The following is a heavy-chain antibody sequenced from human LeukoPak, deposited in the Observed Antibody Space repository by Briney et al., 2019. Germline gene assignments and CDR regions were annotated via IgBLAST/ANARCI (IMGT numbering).Heavy chain of an antibody. CDR3: VREARGYHYTYFDY. V-gene: IGHV3-13*01. D-gene: IGHD5-18*01. CDR2: VSSGFHA. J-gene: IGHJ4*02. CDR1: GFTLGSHD. Sequence: GGSLRLSCTASGFTLGSHDMHWVRQIPGQGLEWVAAVSSGFHAFFADSVQGRFTVSREDTRNSLYLQMNSLRAGDTAVYYCVREARGYHYTYFDYWGQGTLVTVSS.